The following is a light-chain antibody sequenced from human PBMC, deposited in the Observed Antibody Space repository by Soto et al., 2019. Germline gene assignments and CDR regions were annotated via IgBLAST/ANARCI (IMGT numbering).Light chain of an antibody. J-gene: IGLJ2*01. V-gene: IGLV2-23*02. CDR3: CSYAGSSTSVV. Sequence: QSVLTQPASVSGSPGQSITISCTGTSSDVGSYNLVSWYQQHPGKAPTLMLYEVSKRPSGVSNRFSGSKSGNTASLTISGLQAEDEADYYCCSYAGSSTSVVFGGGTKLTVL. CDR2: EVS. CDR1: SSDVGSYNL.